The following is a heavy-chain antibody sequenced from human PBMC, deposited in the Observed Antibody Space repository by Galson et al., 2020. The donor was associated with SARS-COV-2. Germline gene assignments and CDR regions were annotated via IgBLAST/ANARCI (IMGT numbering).Heavy chain of an antibody. D-gene: IGHD3-10*01. V-gene: IGHV3-9*01. CDR2: ISWNSGSI. CDR1: GFTFDDYA. J-gene: IGHJ6*02. Sequence: SLKISCAASGFTFDDYAMHWVRQAPGKGLEWVSGISWNSGSIGYADSVKGRFTISRDNAKNSLYLQMNSLRAEDTALYYCAKDINSPLYGSGTWGYYYGMDVWGQGTTVTVSS. CDR3: AKDINSPLYGSGTWGYYYGMDV.